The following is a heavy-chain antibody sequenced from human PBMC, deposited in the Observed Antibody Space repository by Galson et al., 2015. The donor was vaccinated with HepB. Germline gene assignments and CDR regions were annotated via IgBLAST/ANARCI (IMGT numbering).Heavy chain of an antibody. V-gene: IGHV1-2*02. D-gene: IGHD2-2*01. CDR1: GGTFTGYY. CDR2: INPNSGGT. J-gene: IGHJ2*01. CDR3: ARGAEVPAAPFDL. Sequence: SVTVSCKASGGTFTGYYMHWVRQAPGQGLEWMGWINPNSGGTNYAQKFQGRVTMTRDTSISTAYMELSRLRSDDTAVYYCARGAEVPAAPFDLWGRGTLVTVSS.